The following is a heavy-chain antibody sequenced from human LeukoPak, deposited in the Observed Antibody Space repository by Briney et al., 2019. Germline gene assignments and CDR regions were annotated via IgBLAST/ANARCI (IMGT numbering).Heavy chain of an antibody. D-gene: IGHD2-21*01. Sequence: GGSLRLSCAASGFTFSSYSMNWVRQAPGKGLEWVSYINSGSDAVDYADSMKGRFTISRDNAKNSLYLQMNSLRDEDTAVYYCASDVAYAFDIWGQGTMVTVSS. V-gene: IGHV3-48*02. CDR2: INSGSDAV. J-gene: IGHJ3*02. CDR3: ASDVAYAFDI. CDR1: GFTFSSYS.